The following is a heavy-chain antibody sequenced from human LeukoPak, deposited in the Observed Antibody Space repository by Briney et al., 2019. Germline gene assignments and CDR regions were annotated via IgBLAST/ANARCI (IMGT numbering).Heavy chain of an antibody. CDR3: ARIPELSLYHFFDY. D-gene: IGHD3-16*02. CDR2: IYHSGST. Sequence: PSETLSLTCIVSGYTISSNYYWGWIRQPPGKGLEWIGSIYHSGSTNYNPSLKSRVTISVDTSKNQFSLKLSSVTAADTAVYYCARIPELSLYHFFDYWGQGTLVTVSS. V-gene: IGHV4-38-2*02. J-gene: IGHJ4*02. CDR1: GYTISSNYY.